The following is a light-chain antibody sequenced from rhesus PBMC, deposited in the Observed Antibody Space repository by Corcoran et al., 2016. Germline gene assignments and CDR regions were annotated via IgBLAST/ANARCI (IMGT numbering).Light chain of an antibody. Sequence: DIHITQSPSSLSASVGDRVTITCRASQGLSDDLSCSQQKPGKPPKRLIFAASRLESGVPSRFSGSGSGTAYTLTISRLQSEDFAAYYCLQGYTPPYSCGQGTKVEIK. V-gene: IGKV1-36*02. CDR2: AAS. CDR1: QGLSDD. CDR3: LQGYTPPYS. J-gene: IGKJ2*01.